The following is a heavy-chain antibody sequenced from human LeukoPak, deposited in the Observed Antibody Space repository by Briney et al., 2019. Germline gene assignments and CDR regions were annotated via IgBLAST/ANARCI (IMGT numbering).Heavy chain of an antibody. Sequence: GGSLRLSCAASGFPFSSYGMPWVRQAPGKGLEWEAVILFDGSSKYYADPVKGRFTISRDNSKNTLYLQMNSLRAEDTAVYYCARLSDYWGQGTLVTVSS. J-gene: IGHJ4*02. CDR3: ARLSDY. CDR1: GFPFSSYG. V-gene: IGHV3-33*05. CDR2: ILFDGSSK.